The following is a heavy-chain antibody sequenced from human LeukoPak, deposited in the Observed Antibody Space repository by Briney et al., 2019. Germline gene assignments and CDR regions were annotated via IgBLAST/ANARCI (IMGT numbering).Heavy chain of an antibody. Sequence: PSETLSLTCTVSGGSISSSSYYWGWIRQPPGKGLEWIGSIYYSGSAYYNPSLKSRVTISVDTSKNQFSLKLSSVTAADTAMYYCARHVHSGYEIDYWGQGTLVTVSS. V-gene: IGHV4-39*01. CDR3: ARHVHSGYEIDY. CDR2: IYYSGSA. J-gene: IGHJ4*02. D-gene: IGHD5-12*01. CDR1: GGSISSSSYY.